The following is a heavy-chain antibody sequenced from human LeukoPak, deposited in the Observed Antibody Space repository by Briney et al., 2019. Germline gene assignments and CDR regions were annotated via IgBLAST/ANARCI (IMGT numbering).Heavy chain of an antibody. V-gene: IGHV3-7*01. D-gene: IGHD3-10*01. CDR3: ARAYGSGSYNLYYYYGMDV. Sequence: GGSLRLSCAASGFTFSSYWMSWVRQAPGKGLEWVANIKQDGSEKYYVDSVKGRFTISRDNAKNSLYLQMNSLRAEDTAVYYCARAYGSGSYNLYYYYGMDVWGQGTTVTVSS. CDR1: GFTFSSYW. CDR2: IKQDGSEK. J-gene: IGHJ6*02.